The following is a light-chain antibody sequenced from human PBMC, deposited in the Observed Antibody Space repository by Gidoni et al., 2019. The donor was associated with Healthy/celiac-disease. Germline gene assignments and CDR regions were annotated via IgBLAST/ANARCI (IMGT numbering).Light chain of an antibody. V-gene: IGKV3-11*01. CDR3: QQRSNWLFT. J-gene: IGKJ3*01. CDR2: DDS. CDR1: QSVSSY. Sequence: EIVLTQSPATLSLSPGERATLSCRASQSVSSYLAWYQQNPGQAPRLLIYDDSNRATGIPARFSGSGSGTDFTLTISSLEPEDFAVYYCQQRSNWLFTFGPGTKVDIK.